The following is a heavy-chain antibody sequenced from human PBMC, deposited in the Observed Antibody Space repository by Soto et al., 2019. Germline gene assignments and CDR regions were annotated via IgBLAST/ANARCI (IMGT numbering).Heavy chain of an antibody. CDR3: TRGWPAFDY. CDR1: GDSVSSNSAA. D-gene: IGHD6-13*01. V-gene: IGHV6-1*01. CDR2: TYYRSKWSN. Sequence: SQTLSLTCVISGDSVSSNSAAWVWIRQSPSRGLKWLGRTYYRSKWSNDYALSVKSRITIKPDTSKKQFSLQLNSVTLEDTAVYFCTRGWPAFDYWGQGTLVTVSS. J-gene: IGHJ4*02.